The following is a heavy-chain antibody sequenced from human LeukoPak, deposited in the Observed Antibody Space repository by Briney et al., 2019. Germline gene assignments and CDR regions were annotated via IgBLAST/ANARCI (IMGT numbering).Heavy chain of an antibody. CDR3: AKGYCSSTSCPQPTDYFDY. J-gene: IGHJ4*02. D-gene: IGHD2-2*01. Sequence: PGGSLRLSCAVSGFAFGSEAMSWVRQAPGKGLEWVSAISGSGGSTYYADSVKGRFTISRDNSKNTLYLQMNSLRAEDTAVYYCAKGYCSSTSCPQPTDYFDYWGQGTLVTVSS. V-gene: IGHV3-23*01. CDR2: ISGSGGST. CDR1: GFAFGSEA.